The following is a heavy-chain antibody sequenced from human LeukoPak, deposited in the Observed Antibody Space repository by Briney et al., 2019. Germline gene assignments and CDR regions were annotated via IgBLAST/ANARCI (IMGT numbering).Heavy chain of an antibody. J-gene: IGHJ4*02. CDR3: ATLDQYYDFWSGYPLDY. CDR1: GGTFSSYA. Sequence: ASVKVSCKASGGTFSSYAISWVRQAPGQGLEWMGGIIPIFGTANYAQKFQGRVTITADESTSTAYMELSSLRSEDTAVYYCATLDQYYDFWSGYPLDYWGQGTLVTVSS. V-gene: IGHV1-69*13. CDR2: IIPIFGTA. D-gene: IGHD3-3*01.